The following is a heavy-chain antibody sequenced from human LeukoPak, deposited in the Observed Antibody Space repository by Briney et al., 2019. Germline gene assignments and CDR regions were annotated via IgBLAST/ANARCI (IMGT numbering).Heavy chain of an antibody. Sequence: PGGSLRLSCAASGFTFSRYVMSWVRQAPGKGLEWVSGISDTGDSTYYADSVKGRFTISRDNSKNTLYLQMNSLRAEDTAVYYCAKWTRRTVYSSGWYYFDYWGQGTLVTVSS. J-gene: IGHJ4*02. V-gene: IGHV3-23*01. D-gene: IGHD6-19*01. CDR2: ISDTGDST. CDR3: AKWTRRTVYSSGWYYFDY. CDR1: GFTFSRYV.